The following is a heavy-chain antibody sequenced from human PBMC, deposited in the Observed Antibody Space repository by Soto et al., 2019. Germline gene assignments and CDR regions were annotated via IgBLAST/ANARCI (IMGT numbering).Heavy chain of an antibody. CDR1: GYTFTGYY. Sequence: ASVKVSCKASGYTFTGYYMHWVRQAPGQGLEWMGWINPNSGGTNYAQKFQGRVTMTRDTSISTAYMELSRLRSDDTAVYYCARDSGYDARRYSYYYGMDVWGQGTTVTVSS. J-gene: IGHJ6*02. V-gene: IGHV1-2*02. D-gene: IGHD5-12*01. CDR3: ARDSGYDARRYSYYYGMDV. CDR2: INPNSGGT.